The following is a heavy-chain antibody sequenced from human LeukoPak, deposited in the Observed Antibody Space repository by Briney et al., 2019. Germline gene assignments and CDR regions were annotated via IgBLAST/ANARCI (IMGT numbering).Heavy chain of an antibody. Sequence: QPGRSLRLACAASGFIFISYGMHWVRQAPGKGLEWVALISYDGSNKYYADSVKGRFTISRDNSKNTLYLQMSSLRAEDTAVYYCAKDRYYYDSSGYSYFDYWGQGTLVTVSS. CDR2: ISYDGSNK. CDR3: AKDRYYYDSSGYSYFDY. D-gene: IGHD3-22*01. CDR1: GFIFISYG. V-gene: IGHV3-30*18. J-gene: IGHJ4*02.